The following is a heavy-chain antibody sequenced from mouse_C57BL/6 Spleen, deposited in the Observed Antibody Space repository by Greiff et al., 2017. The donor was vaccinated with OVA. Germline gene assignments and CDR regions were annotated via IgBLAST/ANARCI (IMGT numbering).Heavy chain of an antibody. CDR2: IDPETGGT. D-gene: IGHD2-12*01. CDR3: TSGTTRFAY. CDR1: GYTFTDYE. Sequence: QVQLKESGAELVRPGASVTLSCKASGYTFTDYEMHWVKQTPVHGLEWIGAIDPETGGTAYNQKFKGKAILTADKSSSTAYMELRSLTSEDSAVYYCTSGTTRFAYWGQGTLVTVSA. V-gene: IGHV1-15*01. J-gene: IGHJ3*01.